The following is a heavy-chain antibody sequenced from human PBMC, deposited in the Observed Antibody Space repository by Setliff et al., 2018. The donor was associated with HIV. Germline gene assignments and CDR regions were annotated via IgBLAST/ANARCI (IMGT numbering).Heavy chain of an antibody. J-gene: IGHJ6*02. CDR2: IRYDDTYK. D-gene: IGHD3-10*01. V-gene: IGHV3-33*08. Sequence: GGSLRLSCTVSGFTFSSYGMHWVRQAPGKGLEWVAFIRYDDTYKFYADSLKGRFTISRDNSKNTLFLQVNSLRAEDTAVYFCARPTNIDTLYYGSQSFYMYYYGMDVWGQGTTVTVSS. CDR1: GFTFSSYG. CDR3: ARPTNIDTLYYGSQSFYMYYYGMDV.